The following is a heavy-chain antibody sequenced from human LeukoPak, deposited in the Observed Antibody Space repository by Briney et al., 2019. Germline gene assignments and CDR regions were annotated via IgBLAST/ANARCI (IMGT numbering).Heavy chain of an antibody. CDR3: ARLYGSSGIDY. D-gene: IGHD6-13*01. J-gene: IGHJ4*02. CDR2: INHSGST. Sequence: PSETLSLTCAVYGGSFSGYYWSWIRQPPGKGLEWIGEINHSGSTNYNPSLKSRVTISVDTSKNQFSLKLSSVTAADTAVYYCARLYGSSGIDYWGQGTLVTVSS. CDR1: GGSFSGYY. V-gene: IGHV4-34*01.